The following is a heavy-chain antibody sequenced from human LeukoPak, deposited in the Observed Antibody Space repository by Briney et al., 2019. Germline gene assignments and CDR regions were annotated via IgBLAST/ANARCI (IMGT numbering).Heavy chain of an antibody. CDR1: GFSFSIYS. CDR2: IGHTGSTM. Sequence: GGSLRLSCVASGFSFSIYSLNWVRQAPGKGLEWVSYIGHTGSTMSYADSVRGRFTISRDNAKNSLYLQMNSLRAEDTAVYYRARDRVVPAAQVDYWGQGTLVTVSS. V-gene: IGHV3-48*04. J-gene: IGHJ4*02. D-gene: IGHD2-2*01. CDR3: ARDRVVPAAQVDY.